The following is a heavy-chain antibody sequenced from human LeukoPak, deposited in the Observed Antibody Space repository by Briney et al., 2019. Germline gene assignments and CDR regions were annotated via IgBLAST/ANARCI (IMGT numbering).Heavy chain of an antibody. Sequence: ASVKVSCKASGYTFTSYYMHWVRQAPGQGLEWMGIINPSGGSTSYAQRFQGRVTITRDTSTSTVYMELSSLRSEDTAVYYCAVGGYSYGYDFDYWGQGTLVTVSS. D-gene: IGHD5-18*01. CDR1: GYTFTSYY. CDR3: AVGGYSYGYDFDY. J-gene: IGHJ4*02. CDR2: INPSGGST. V-gene: IGHV1-46*01.